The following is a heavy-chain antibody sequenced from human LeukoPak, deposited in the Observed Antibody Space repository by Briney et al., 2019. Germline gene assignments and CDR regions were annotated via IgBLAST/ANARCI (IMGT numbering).Heavy chain of an antibody. Sequence: GGSLRLSCAAPGFTFSNYWMHWVRQAPGKGLVWVSRINSDGSSTTSADSVKGRFTISRDNAKNTLYLQMNSLRAEDTAVYYCAKGGATVIDYWGQGTLVTVSS. V-gene: IGHV3-74*01. CDR1: GFTFSNYW. CDR3: AKGGATVIDY. CDR2: INSDGSST. J-gene: IGHJ4*02. D-gene: IGHD4-17*01.